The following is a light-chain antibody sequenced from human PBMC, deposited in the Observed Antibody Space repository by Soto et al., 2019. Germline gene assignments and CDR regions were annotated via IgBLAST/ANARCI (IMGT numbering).Light chain of an antibody. V-gene: IGKV3-11*01. J-gene: IGKJ4*01. Sequence: EIVLTQSPGTLSLSPGERATLPCRASQSVSNNYLAWYQQKPGQAPRLLIYGASNRATGIPARFSGSGSGTDFTLTISSLEPEDFAVYYCQQRSNWLTFGGGTMVDI. CDR3: QQRSNWLT. CDR2: GAS. CDR1: QSVSNNY.